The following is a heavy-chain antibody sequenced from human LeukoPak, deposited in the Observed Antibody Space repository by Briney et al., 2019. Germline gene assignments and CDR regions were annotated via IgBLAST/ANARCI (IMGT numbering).Heavy chain of an antibody. CDR3: ARESSGWGLYWYFDL. CDR2: IYYSGST. CDR1: GGSISSYY. D-gene: IGHD6-19*01. Sequence: PSETLSLTCTVSGGSISSYYWNWIRQPPGKGLEWIGYIYYSGSTNYNPSLKSRVTISVDTSKNQFSLKLSSVTAADTAVYYCARESSGWGLYWYFDLWGRGTLVTVSS. J-gene: IGHJ2*01. V-gene: IGHV4-59*01.